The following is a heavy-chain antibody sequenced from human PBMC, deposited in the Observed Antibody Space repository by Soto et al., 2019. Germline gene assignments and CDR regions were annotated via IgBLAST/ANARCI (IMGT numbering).Heavy chain of an antibody. Sequence: QITLKESGLTLVKPTQTLTLTCTFSGFSLSTSGVGVGWIRQPPGKALEWLALIYWDDDKRYSPSLKSRLTITKDTSKNQVVLTMTNMDPVDTATYYCAHRIIAALVFDYWGQGTLVTVSS. CDR3: AHRIIAALVFDY. J-gene: IGHJ4*02. V-gene: IGHV2-5*02. CDR1: GFSLSTSGVG. CDR2: IYWDDDK. D-gene: IGHD6-13*01.